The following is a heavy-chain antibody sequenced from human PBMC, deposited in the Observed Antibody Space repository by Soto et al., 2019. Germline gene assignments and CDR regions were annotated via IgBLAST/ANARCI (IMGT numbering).Heavy chain of an antibody. Sequence: PSETLSLTCNVSGDSIGRFYWSWIRQSAEKGLEWIGRVYSTGGTAYNPALKGRVTISLDRSNNHVSLEMNSVTAADTAVYLCARDLSGTGLDIWGRGTRVTVSS. D-gene: IGHD1-26*01. V-gene: IGHV4-4*07. CDR1: GDSIGRFY. CDR3: ARDLSGTGLDI. CDR2: VYSTGGT. J-gene: IGHJ6*02.